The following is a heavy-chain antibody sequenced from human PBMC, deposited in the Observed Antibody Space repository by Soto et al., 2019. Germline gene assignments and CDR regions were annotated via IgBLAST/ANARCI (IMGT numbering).Heavy chain of an antibody. CDR2: ISYSSGTI. J-gene: IGHJ4*02. V-gene: IGHV3-48*01. CDR1: GFTFSSYS. Sequence: GGSLRLSCAASGFTFSSYSMNWVRQAPGKGLEWVSYISYSSGTIYYADYVKGRFTISRDNAENSLYLQMNSLRAEDTAVYYCARSPPWDYWGQGTLVTVSS. CDR3: ARSPPWDY.